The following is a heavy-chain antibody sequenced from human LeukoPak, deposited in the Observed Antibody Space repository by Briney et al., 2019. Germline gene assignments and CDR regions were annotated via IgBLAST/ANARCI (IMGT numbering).Heavy chain of an antibody. Sequence: GASVKVSCKASGYTLTSYDINCVRQATGQGLEWMGWMNPNSGNTGYAQKFQGRVTMTRNTSISTAYMELSSLRSEDTAVYYCARGRGKIHYYYGMDVGGQGTTVTVS. J-gene: IGHJ6*02. CDR3: ARGRGKIHYYYGMDV. D-gene: IGHD3-16*01. CDR2: MNPNSGNT. CDR1: GYTLTSYD. V-gene: IGHV1-8*01.